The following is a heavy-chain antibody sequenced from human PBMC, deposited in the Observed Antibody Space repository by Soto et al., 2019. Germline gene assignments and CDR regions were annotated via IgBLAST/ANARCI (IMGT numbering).Heavy chain of an antibody. D-gene: IGHD3-22*01. V-gene: IGHV4-30-4*01. Sequence: PSETLSLTCPVSGVSNNSGAYYGSWFRQPAGKGLEWLRYIYYKCSTNHNPSLKSRINISLDTSKKQFSLKLHSVTVAATAVYYCATVPTYSYDGNGSAPAFDMRGTGTMVTVSS. CDR3: ATVPTYSYDGNGSAPAFDM. CDR1: GVSNNSGAYY. J-gene: IGHJ3*02. CDR2: IYYKCST.